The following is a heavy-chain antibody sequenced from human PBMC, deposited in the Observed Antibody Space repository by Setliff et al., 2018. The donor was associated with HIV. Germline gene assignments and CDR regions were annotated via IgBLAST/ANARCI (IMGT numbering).Heavy chain of an antibody. CDR1: GASLNSGSYF. J-gene: IGHJ1*01. CDR3: AREAEQDYDVVTETLVEGAYIQF. D-gene: IGHD3-9*01. CDR2: IYTSGDT. V-gene: IGHV4-61*02. Sequence: SETLSLTCTVSGASLNSGSYFWSWVRQPAGKGLEWIGRIYTSGDTNYNPSLRSRVTISMDTSKKQFSLKLRSVTAADTAVYYCAREAEQDYDVVTETLVEGAYIQFWGQGSLVTVS.